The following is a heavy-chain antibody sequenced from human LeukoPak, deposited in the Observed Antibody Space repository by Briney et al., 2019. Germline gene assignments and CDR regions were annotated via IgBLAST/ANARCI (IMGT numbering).Heavy chain of an antibody. D-gene: IGHD6-13*01. J-gene: IGHJ4*02. V-gene: IGHV1-2*02. CDR3: ARGVIAAAGTDDY. Sequence: EASVKVSCKASGYTFTGYYMHWVRQAPGQGLEWMGWINPNSGRTNYAQKFQGRVTMTRDTSISTAYMELSRLRSDDTAVYYCARGVIAAAGTDDYWGQGTLVTVSS. CDR2: INPNSGRT. CDR1: GYTFTGYY.